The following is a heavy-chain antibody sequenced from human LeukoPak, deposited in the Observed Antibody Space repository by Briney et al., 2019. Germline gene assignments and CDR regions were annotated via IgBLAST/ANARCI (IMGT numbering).Heavy chain of an antibody. CDR2: ISPNGGST. CDR1: GFTFSAYA. D-gene: IGHD6-19*01. Sequence: GGSLRLSCSASGFTFSAYAMHWVRQAPGKGLEYVSAISPNGGSTYYADSVKGRFTISRDNSKNTLYLQMSSLRVEDTAVYYCARDRSSGWSYGMDVWGQGTTVTVSS. CDR3: ARDRSSGWSYGMDV. J-gene: IGHJ6*02. V-gene: IGHV3-64D*06.